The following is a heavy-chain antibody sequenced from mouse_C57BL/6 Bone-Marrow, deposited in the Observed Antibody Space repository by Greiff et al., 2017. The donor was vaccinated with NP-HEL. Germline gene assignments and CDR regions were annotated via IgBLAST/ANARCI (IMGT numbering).Heavy chain of an antibody. CDR3: ARRAGSSYPYWYFDV. D-gene: IGHD1-1*01. CDR1: GYAFSSSW. Sequence: VQLQQSGPELVKPGASVKISCKASGYAFSSSWMNWVKQRPGKGLEWIGRIYPGDGDTNYNGKFKGKATLTADKSSSTAYMQLSSLTSEDSAVYFCARRAGSSYPYWYFDVWGTGTTVTVSS. CDR2: IYPGDGDT. J-gene: IGHJ1*03. V-gene: IGHV1-82*01.